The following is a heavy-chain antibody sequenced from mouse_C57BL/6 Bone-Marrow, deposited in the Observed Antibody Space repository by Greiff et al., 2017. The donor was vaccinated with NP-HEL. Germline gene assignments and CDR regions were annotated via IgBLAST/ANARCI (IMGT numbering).Heavy chain of an antibody. J-gene: IGHJ3*01. CDR1: GFNIKDSY. CDR2: IDPEAGDP. D-gene: IGHD1-1*01. Sequence: EVKLMESGAELVRPGASVKLSCTASGFNIKDSYMHWVKQRPEQGLDWIGRIDPEAGDPESAPTFPGKATMTADTSSHTAYLPLSRLTSEDTAVYYGTTGGSSSGYWGQGTLVTGSA. CDR3: TTGGSSSGY. V-gene: IGHV14-1*01.